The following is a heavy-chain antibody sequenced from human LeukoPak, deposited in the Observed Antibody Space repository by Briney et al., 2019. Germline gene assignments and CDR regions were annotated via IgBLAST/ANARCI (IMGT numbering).Heavy chain of an antibody. J-gene: IGHJ3*02. CDR3: ARFPCSGDSCYSGIRAFDI. Sequence: NPSETLSLTCGVYGGSLSGYYWNWIRQSPGKGLEWIGEINHSGTTNYIPSLKSRVTISVDTTKKQFSLKLSSVTAADTALYYCARFPCSGDSCYSGIRAFDIWGQGTMVTVSS. D-gene: IGHD2-15*01. V-gene: IGHV4-34*01. CDR1: GGSLSGYY. CDR2: INHSGTT.